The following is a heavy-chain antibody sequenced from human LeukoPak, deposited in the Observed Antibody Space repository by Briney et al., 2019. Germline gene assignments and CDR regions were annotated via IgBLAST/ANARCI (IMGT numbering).Heavy chain of an antibody. CDR3: ARDSPSVAGTGGYFDL. V-gene: IGHV4-59*01. Sequence: SETLSLTCTVSGGSISSYYWSWIRQPPGKRLEWIGYIYYSGSTNYNPSLKSRVTISVDTSKNQFSLKLSSVTAADTAVYYCARDSPSVAGTGGYFDLWGRGTLVTVSS. D-gene: IGHD6-19*01. CDR1: GGSISSYY. J-gene: IGHJ2*01. CDR2: IYYSGST.